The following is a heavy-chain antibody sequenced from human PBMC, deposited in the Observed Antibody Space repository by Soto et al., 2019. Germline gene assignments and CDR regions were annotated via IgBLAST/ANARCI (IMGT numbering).Heavy chain of an antibody. CDR3: AREGTIRGDDY. Sequence: ASVKVSCKTSGFTFSSSAVHWVRQARGHRLQWIGWIDVGSANANYAQMLQERVTISRDMSTSTAYMELSSLRPEDTAVYYCAREGTIRGDDYWGQGTLVTVSS. J-gene: IGHJ4*02. CDR2: IDVGSANA. V-gene: IGHV1-58*01. CDR1: GFTFSSSA. D-gene: IGHD2-2*02.